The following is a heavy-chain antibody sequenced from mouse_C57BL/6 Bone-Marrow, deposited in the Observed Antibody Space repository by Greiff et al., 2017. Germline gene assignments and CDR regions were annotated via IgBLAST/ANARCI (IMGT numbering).Heavy chain of an antibody. CDR3: ARENYGSRFLAY. Sequence: VQLKESGPELVKPGASVKISCKASGYTFTDYNMDWVKQSHGKSLEWIGDIKPNNGGTIYNQKFKGKATLTVDKSSSTAYMELRSLTSEDTAVYYCARENYGSRFLAYWGQGTLVTVSA. V-gene: IGHV1-18*01. CDR2: IKPNNGGT. D-gene: IGHD1-1*01. CDR1: GYTFTDYN. J-gene: IGHJ3*01.